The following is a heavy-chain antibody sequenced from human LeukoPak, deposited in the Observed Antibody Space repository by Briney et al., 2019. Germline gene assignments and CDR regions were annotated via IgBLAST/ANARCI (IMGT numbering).Heavy chain of an antibody. CDR2: INPNSGGT. V-gene: IGHV1-2*02. J-gene: IGHJ4*02. CDR3: AHIAVAVPFDY. CDR1: GYTFTGYY. Sequence: ASVKVSCKASGYTFTGYYMHWVRQAPGQGLEWMGWINPNSGGTNYAQKFQGRVTMTRDTSISTACMERSRLRSDDTAVYYCAHIAVAVPFDYWGQGTLVTVSS. D-gene: IGHD6-19*01.